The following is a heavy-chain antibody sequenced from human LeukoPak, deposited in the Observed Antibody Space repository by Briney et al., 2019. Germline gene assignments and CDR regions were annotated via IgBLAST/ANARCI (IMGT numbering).Heavy chain of an antibody. CDR2: IYTSGST. J-gene: IGHJ6*03. CDR1: GGSISSYY. V-gene: IGHV4-4*07. Sequence: SETLSLTCTVSGGSISSYYWSWIRQPAGKGLEWIGRIYTSGSTNHNPSLKSRVTMSVDTSKNQFSLKLSSVTAADTAVYYCARDDCGDYDYYYYMDVWGKGTTVTVSS. CDR3: ARDDCGDYDYYYYMDV. D-gene: IGHD4-17*01.